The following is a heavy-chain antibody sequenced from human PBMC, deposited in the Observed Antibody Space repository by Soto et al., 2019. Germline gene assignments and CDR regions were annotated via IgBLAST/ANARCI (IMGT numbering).Heavy chain of an antibody. CDR2: ISGSGGST. V-gene: IGHV3-23*01. D-gene: IGHD3-10*01. CDR1: GFTFSSYA. CDR3: XMRPYPYGXXXXXXX. J-gene: IGHJ1*01. Sequence: EVQLLESGGGLVQPGGSLRLSCAASGFTFSSYAMTWVRQAPGKGLEWVSAISGSGGSTYYADSVEGRFTISRNNFKXXXXXXXHGLGXXXXXXXXXXMRPYPYGXXXXXXXWG.